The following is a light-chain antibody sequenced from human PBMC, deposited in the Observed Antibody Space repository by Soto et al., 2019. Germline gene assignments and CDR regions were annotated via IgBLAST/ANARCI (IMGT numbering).Light chain of an antibody. CDR3: QQSYSIPIT. V-gene: IGKV1-5*03. Sequence: DIQMTQSPSTLSGSVGDRVTITCRASQTISSWLAWYQQKPGKAPKLLIYKASTLKSGVPSRFSGSGSGTDFTLTISSLQPEDFATYHCQQSYSIPITFGQGTRLEIK. CDR1: QTISSW. CDR2: KAS. J-gene: IGKJ5*01.